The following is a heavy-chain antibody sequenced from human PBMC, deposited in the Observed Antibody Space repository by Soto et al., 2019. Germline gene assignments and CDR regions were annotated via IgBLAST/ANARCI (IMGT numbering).Heavy chain of an antibody. V-gene: IGHV3-11*06. Sequence: GGSLRLSCAASGFTFSDYYMSWIRQAPGKGLEYISYISSSSGSTNYADSVKGRFTISRDNAKNSLYLQMSSLRAEDTAVYYCARDRGGYDRLYYYHGMDVWGQGATVTVSS. D-gene: IGHD5-12*01. CDR2: ISSSSGST. J-gene: IGHJ6*02. CDR1: GFTFSDYY. CDR3: ARDRGGYDRLYYYHGMDV.